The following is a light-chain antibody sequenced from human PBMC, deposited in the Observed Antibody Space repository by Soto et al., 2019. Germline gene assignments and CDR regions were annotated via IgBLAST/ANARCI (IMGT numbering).Light chain of an antibody. J-gene: IGLJ1*01. CDR1: SSDIGAYNY. CDR3: SSYTSSTTLV. V-gene: IGLV2-14*01. CDR2: EVT. Sequence: QSVLTQPASVSGSPGQSITISCTGTSSDIGAYNYVSWYQQYPGKTPKLVIYEVTDRPSGVSSRFSGSKSGSTASRTISGLQTEDEADYYCSSYTSSTTLVFGTGTKVTVL.